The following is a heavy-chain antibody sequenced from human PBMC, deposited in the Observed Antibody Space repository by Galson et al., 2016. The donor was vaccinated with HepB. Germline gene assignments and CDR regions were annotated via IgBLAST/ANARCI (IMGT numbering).Heavy chain of an antibody. J-gene: IGHJ4*02. CDR1: GLTFSTYS. V-gene: IGHV3-21*01. CDR3: ARDLSLDYDCNSGDPFDY. CDR2: ISSSGNYI. Sequence: SLRLSCAASGLTFSTYSMNWVRQAPGKGLEWVASISSSGNYIYYAESLKGRITISRDNTKNSLFLQMNSLRADDTAVYYCARDLSLDYDCNSGDPFDYWGQGTRVTVSS. D-gene: IGHD3-3*01.